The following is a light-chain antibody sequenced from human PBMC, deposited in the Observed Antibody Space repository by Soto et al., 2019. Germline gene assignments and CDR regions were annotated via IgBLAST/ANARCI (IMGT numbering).Light chain of an antibody. CDR1: QGISNY. Sequence: DIQMTQSPSSLSASVGDRVTITCRASQGISNYLAWYQQKPGKVPKLLIYAASTLQSGVPSRFSGRGSGTDFTLTISSLPPEDVATYYCQKYNSAPWTFGQGTKVEIK. V-gene: IGKV1-27*01. J-gene: IGKJ1*01. CDR3: QKYNSAPWT. CDR2: AAS.